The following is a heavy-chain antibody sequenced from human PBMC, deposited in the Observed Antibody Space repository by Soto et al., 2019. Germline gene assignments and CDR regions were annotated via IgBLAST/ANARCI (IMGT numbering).Heavy chain of an antibody. CDR2: ISWNSGSI. V-gene: IGHV3-9*01. CDR3: AKGRHGDV. Sequence: EVQLVESGGGLVQPGRSLRLFCAASGFTFDDYAMHWVRQAPGKGLEWVSGISWNSGSIGYADSVKGRFTISRDNAKNSLYLQMNSLRAEDTALYYCAKGRHGDVWGQGTTVTVSS. J-gene: IGHJ6*02. CDR1: GFTFDDYA.